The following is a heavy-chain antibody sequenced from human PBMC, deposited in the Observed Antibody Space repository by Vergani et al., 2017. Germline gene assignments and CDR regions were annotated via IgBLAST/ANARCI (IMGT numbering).Heavy chain of an antibody. D-gene: IGHD6-6*01. CDR2: VSAGTKSQ. J-gene: IGHJ6*03. Sequence: QLVESGGGWVPPGGSLRLLCVVSGFDFSSYIMNWVRQAPGKGLEWVAFVSAGTKSQSYAESVKGRFTISRDSAKNSLYLQMNSLRAEDTAVYYCAKDTNSSSSWDYYYMDVWGKGTTVTVSS. CDR1: GFDFSSYI. V-gene: IGHV3-48*01. CDR3: AKDTNSSSSWDYYYMDV.